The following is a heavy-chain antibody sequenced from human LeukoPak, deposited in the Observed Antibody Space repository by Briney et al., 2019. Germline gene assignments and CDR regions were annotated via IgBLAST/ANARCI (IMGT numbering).Heavy chain of an antibody. J-gene: IGHJ6*04. CDR1: GFTFSSYS. CDR3: AELGITMIGGV. CDR2: ISSSGSTI. D-gene: IGHD3-10*02. V-gene: IGHV3-48*04. Sequence: GGSLRLSCAASGFTFSSYSMNWVRQAPGKGLEWVSYISSSGSTIYYADSVKGRFTISRDNAKNSLYLQMNSLRAEDRAVYYCAELGITMIGGVWGKGATVTISS.